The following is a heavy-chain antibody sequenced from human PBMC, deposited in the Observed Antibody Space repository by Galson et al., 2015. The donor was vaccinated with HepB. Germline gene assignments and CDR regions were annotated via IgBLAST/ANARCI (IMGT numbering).Heavy chain of an antibody. CDR2: IYTRGST. J-gene: IGHJ3*02. Sequence: QVQLQESGPGLVKPSETLSLTCTVYGGSISSGSYYWCWIREPAGKGLEWIGRIYTRGSTNYNPSLKSRVTMSADTSKNQFSLKLSSVTAADTAVYYCARDTPYYYDSSGYSRAFDIWGQGTMVTVSS. V-gene: IGHV4-61*02. CDR1: GGSISSGSYY. D-gene: IGHD3-22*01. CDR3: ARDTPYYYDSSGYSRAFDI.